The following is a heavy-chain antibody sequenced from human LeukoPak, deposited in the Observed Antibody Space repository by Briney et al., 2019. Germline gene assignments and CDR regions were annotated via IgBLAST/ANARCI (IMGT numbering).Heavy chain of an antibody. CDR3: VRTPPNWGFDY. V-gene: IGHV1-8*01. CDR2: MSPNSGDT. D-gene: IGHD7-27*01. Sequence: ASVKVSCKASGYTFTSYDINWVRQATGQGLEWLGWMSPNSGDTGYAQKFQGRVTMTSDSSISTAYMELSSLRSEDTAIYYCVRTPPNWGFDYWGQGTLVTVSS. CDR1: GYTFTSYD. J-gene: IGHJ4*02.